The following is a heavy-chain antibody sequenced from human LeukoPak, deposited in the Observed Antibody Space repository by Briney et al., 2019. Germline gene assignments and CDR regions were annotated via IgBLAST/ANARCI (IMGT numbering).Heavy chain of an antibody. CDR3: ARFGGYDLEYDT. J-gene: IGHJ5*02. CDR1: GFIFSDYY. D-gene: IGHD5-12*01. V-gene: IGHV3-11*06. Sequence: PGGSLRLSCAASGFIFSDYYMSWIRQAPGKGLEWVSSISSSSSYIYYADSVKGRFTISRDNAKNSLYLQMNSLRAEDTAVYYCARFGGYDLEYDTWGQGTLVTVSS. CDR2: ISSSSSYI.